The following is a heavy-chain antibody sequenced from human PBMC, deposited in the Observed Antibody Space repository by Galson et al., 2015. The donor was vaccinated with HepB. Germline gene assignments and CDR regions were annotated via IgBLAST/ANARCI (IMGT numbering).Heavy chain of an antibody. D-gene: IGHD2-15*01. CDR2: INPNNGGT. Sequence: SVKVSCKASGYTFTGYYMHWVRQAPGQGLEWMGWINPNNGGTNYAQKFQGRVTMTRDTSISTAYMELSRLRSDDTAVYYCARVGEVVCSGGSCYPAYYFDYWGQGTLVTVSS. J-gene: IGHJ4*02. CDR1: GYTFTGYY. V-gene: IGHV1-2*02. CDR3: ARVGEVVCSGGSCYPAYYFDY.